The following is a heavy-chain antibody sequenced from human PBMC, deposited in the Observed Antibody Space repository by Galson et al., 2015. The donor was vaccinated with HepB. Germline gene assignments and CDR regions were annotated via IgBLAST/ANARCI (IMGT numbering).Heavy chain of an antibody. CDR3: ARGGYSYAPLGYYYYMDV. D-gene: IGHD5-18*01. Sequence: SLRLSCAASGFTFSSYAMHWVRQAPGKGLEYVSAISSNGGSTYYANSVKGRFTISRDNSKNTLYLQMGSLRAEDMAVYYCARGGYSYAPLGYYYYMDVWGKGTTVTVSS. V-gene: IGHV3-64*01. J-gene: IGHJ6*03. CDR2: ISSNGGST. CDR1: GFTFSSYA.